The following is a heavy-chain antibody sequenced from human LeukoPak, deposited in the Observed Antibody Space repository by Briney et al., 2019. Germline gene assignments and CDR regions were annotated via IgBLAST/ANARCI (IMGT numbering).Heavy chain of an antibody. Sequence: SQTLSLTCTVSGGSISSGGYYWSGIRQHPGKGLEWIGYIYYSGSTYYNPSLKSRVTISVDTSKNQFSLKLSSVTAADTAVYYCARVIPGAFDIWGQGTMVTVSS. V-gene: IGHV4-31*03. CDR3: ARVIPGAFDI. CDR2: IYYSGST. J-gene: IGHJ3*02. D-gene: IGHD7-27*01. CDR1: GGSISSGGYY.